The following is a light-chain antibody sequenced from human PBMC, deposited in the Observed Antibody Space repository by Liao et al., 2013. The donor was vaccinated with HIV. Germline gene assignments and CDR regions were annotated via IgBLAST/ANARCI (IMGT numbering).Light chain of an antibody. Sequence: SYELTQPPSVSVSPGQTASITCSGDKLGDKYACWYQQKPGQSPVLVIYQDSKRPSGIPERFSGSNSGNTATLTISGVEAGDEADYYCQIWDSTTDLAVFGGGTKLTVL. CDR3: QIWDSTTDLAV. CDR2: QDS. J-gene: IGLJ2*01. CDR1: KLGDKY. V-gene: IGLV3-1*01.